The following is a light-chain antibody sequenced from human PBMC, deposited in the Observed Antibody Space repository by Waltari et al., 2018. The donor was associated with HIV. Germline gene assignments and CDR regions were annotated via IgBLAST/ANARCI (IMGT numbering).Light chain of an antibody. Sequence: QSALTQPASVSGSPAQSITLSCPGTSNKVCSDDFVSWYQQHPGEAPKLIIYEVTKRPSGVSNRFSGSKSGNTASLTISGLQAEDEADYYCCSCPRSGIRYVFGTGTKVTVL. V-gene: IGLV2-23*02. CDR1: SNKVCSDDF. J-gene: IGLJ1*01. CDR3: CSCPRSGIRYV. CDR2: EVT.